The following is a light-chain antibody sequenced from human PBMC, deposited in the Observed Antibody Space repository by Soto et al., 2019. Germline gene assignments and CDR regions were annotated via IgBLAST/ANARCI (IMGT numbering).Light chain of an antibody. J-gene: IGKJ1*01. CDR3: QQYYSYPRT. V-gene: IGKV1-39*01. CDR1: QSISSY. Sequence: DIQMTHSPSSLSASVGDVVTITCRASQSISSYVSWYQQKPGKAPKLLIYAASTLQSGVPSRFSGSGSGTDFTLTISCLQSEDFATYYCQQYYSYPRTCGQGTKVDIK. CDR2: AAS.